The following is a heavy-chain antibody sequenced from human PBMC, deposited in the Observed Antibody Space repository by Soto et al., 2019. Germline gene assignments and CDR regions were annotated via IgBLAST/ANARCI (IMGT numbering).Heavy chain of an antibody. J-gene: IGHJ6*02. CDR1: GYTFTGYY. V-gene: IGHV1-18*04. Sequence: GASVKVSCKASGYTFTGYYMHWVRQAPGQGLEWMGWINPNNGNTNYAQKLQGRVTMTTDTSTSIAYMELRSLRSDDTAVYYCARDIGKITFDWLLPYGMDVWGQGTTVTVSS. D-gene: IGHD3-9*01. CDR3: ARDIGKITFDWLLPYGMDV. CDR2: INPNNGNT.